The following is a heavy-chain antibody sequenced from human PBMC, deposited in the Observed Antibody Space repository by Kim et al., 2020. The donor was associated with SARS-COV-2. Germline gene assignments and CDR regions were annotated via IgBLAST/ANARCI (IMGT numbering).Heavy chain of an antibody. V-gene: IGHV3-48*02. CDR2: ISSSSSTI. CDR3: AREDCSGGSCYTGSVGYYYYYGMDV. CDR1: GFTFSSYS. Sequence: GGSLRLSCAASGFTFSSYSMNWVRQAPGKGLEWVSYISSSSSTIYYADSVKGRFTISRDNAKNSLYLQMNSLRDEDTAVYYCAREDCSGGSCYTGSVGYYYYYGMDVWGQGTTVTVSS. D-gene: IGHD2-15*01. J-gene: IGHJ6*02.